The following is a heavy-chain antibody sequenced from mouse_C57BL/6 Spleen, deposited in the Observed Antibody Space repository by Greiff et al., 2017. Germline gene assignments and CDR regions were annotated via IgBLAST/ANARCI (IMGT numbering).Heavy chain of an antibody. CDR2: IRNKANGYTT. V-gene: IGHV7-3*01. D-gene: IGHD2-3*01. Sequence: EVKLMESGGGLVQPGGSLSLSCAASGFTFTDYYMSWVRQPPGKALEWLGFIRNKANGYTTEYSASVKGRFTISRDNSQSILYLQMNALRTEDSATYYCARVYDGGYAMDYWGQGTSVTVSS. CDR1: GFTFTDYY. CDR3: ARVYDGGYAMDY. J-gene: IGHJ4*01.